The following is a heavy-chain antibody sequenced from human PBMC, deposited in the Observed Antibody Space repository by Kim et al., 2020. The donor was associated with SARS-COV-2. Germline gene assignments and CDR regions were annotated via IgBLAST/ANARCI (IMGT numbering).Heavy chain of an antibody. V-gene: IGHV3-7*01. CDR2: IDQDGNAK. CDR1: GFTFTSIW. Sequence: GGSLRLSCAASGFTFTSIWMAWVRQAPGKGLEWVANIDQDGNAKYYVDSVKGRFTISRDNADKSLYLQMTSLRVEDTAVYFCATTSAAPGNSFGQGSL. CDR3: ATTSAAPGNS. J-gene: IGHJ5*01.